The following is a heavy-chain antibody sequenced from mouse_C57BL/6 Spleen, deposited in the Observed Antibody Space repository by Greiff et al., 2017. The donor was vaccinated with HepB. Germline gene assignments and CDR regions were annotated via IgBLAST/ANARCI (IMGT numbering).Heavy chain of an antibody. D-gene: IGHD1-1*01. J-gene: IGHJ3*01. V-gene: IGHV7-4*01. CDR2: IRNKVNGYTT. CDR1: GFVFIDYS. CDR3: VRAVSSGSSYTWFAY. Sequence: EVKLMESGGGLVQPGSSLRLSCAASGFVFIDYSMSWVRQLPGKAPEWLALIRNKVNGYTTDYSASVKGRFTISRDNSQNILYLQMNPLRAEDSATYYCVRAVSSGSSYTWFAYWGQGTLVTVSA.